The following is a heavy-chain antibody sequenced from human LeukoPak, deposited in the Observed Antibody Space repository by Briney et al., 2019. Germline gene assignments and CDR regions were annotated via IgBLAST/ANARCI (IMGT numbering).Heavy chain of an antibody. CDR2: IYHSGST. CDR3: AKDRYYEDY. Sequence: SETLSLTCAVSGGSISSGGYSWSWVRQPPGKGLEWIGYIYHSGSTYYNPSLKSRVTISVDRSKNQFSLKLSSVTAADTAVYYCAKDRYYEDYWGQGTLVTVSS. J-gene: IGHJ4*02. V-gene: IGHV4-30-2*01. CDR1: GGSISSGGYS. D-gene: IGHD3-22*01.